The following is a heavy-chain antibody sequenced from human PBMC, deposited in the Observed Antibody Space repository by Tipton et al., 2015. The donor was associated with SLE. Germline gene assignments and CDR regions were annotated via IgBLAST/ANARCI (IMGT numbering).Heavy chain of an antibody. Sequence: TLSLTCTVSGGSISSGGYYWTWIRQHPGTGLEWIGYIYRSGATYYNPSLKGRVSISLDTSEYQFSLMLSSVTAADTAMYYCAVQSSGSARADLWGQGTLVTVSS. CDR3: AVQSSGSARADL. V-gene: IGHV4-31*03. CDR2: IYRSGAT. D-gene: IGHD3-3*01. CDR1: GGSISSGGYY. J-gene: IGHJ4*02.